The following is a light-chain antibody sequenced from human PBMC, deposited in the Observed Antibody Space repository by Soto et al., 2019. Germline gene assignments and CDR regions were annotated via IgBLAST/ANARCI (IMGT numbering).Light chain of an antibody. CDR1: QAIKNF. CDR2: YAS. V-gene: IGKV1-33*01. CDR3: QQSDNLPLT. Sequence: DFQMTQSPSSLSASVGDRVTITCRPTQAIKNFLNWYQQKPGRAPKLLISYASTLQRGVPSRFSGSGSGTHFTFVISSLQPEDVETYYFQQSDNLPLTFGQGTRLDI. J-gene: IGKJ5*01.